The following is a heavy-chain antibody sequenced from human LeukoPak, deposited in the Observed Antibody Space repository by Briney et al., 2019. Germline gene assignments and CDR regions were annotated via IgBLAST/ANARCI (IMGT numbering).Heavy chain of an antibody. D-gene: IGHD4-11*01. CDR2: INPRSGHT. V-gene: IGHV1-2*02. CDR1: EYTFTFIDYY. Sequence: ASVKVSCKAPEYTFTFIDYYMHWVRQAPGQGLEWVGGINPRSGHTVSGKKFQGRVTMTRDTTVYTVYMELSSLTSDDTAVYYCAREDYSNSLKNVGDSWAQGTLVTVSS. CDR3: AREDYSNSLKNVGDS. J-gene: IGHJ4*02.